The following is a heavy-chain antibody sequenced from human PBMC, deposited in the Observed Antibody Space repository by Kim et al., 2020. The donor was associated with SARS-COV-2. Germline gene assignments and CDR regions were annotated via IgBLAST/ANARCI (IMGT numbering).Heavy chain of an antibody. CDR3: ARGNFGYFSGYYFYLM. CDR2: IYYTLTT. J-gene: IGHJ6*01. Sequence: SETLSLTCAVSGGSVSSRSHYWSWVRQPPGKGLEWIGHIYYTLTTNYNPSLTSRVTISVDPSKSQLSLNLSSVTAADTAVYYCARGNFGYFSGYYFYLM. D-gene: IGHD5-18*01. CDR1: GGSVSSRSHY. V-gene: IGHV4-61*01.